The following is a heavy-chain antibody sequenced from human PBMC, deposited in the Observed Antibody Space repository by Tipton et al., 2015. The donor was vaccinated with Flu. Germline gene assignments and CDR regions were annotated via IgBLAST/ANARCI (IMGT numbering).Heavy chain of an antibody. CDR2: ISGTSSYI. J-gene: IGHJ4*02. Sequence: SLRLSCAASGFTFSSYYMHWVRQAPGRGLEWVSSISGTSSYIYYADSVKGRFTISRDNAKNSLYLQMNSLRAADTAVYFCARDFGDYYFDYWGQGTLVTVSS. D-gene: IGHD4-17*01. CDR1: GFTFSSYY. CDR3: ARDFGDYYFDY. V-gene: IGHV3-21*01.